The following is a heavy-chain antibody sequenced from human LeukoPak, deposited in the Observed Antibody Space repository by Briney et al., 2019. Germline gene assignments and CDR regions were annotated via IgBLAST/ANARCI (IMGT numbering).Heavy chain of an antibody. V-gene: IGHV4-34*01. CDR1: GGSFSGYY. Sequence: SETLSLTCAVYGGSFSGYYWSWIRQPPGKGLEWIGEINHSGSTNYNPSLKSRVTISVDTSKNQFSLKLSSVTAADTAVYYCAREPPLINEWELVGTLYPRKEYGMDVWGQGTTVTVSS. J-gene: IGHJ6*02. D-gene: IGHD1-26*01. CDR2: INHSGST. CDR3: AREPPLINEWELVGTLYPRKEYGMDV.